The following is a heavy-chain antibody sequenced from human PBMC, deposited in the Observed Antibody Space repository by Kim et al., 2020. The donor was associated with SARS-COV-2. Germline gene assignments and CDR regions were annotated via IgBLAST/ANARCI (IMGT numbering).Heavy chain of an antibody. D-gene: IGHD4-17*01. Sequence: SETLSLTCTVSGGSLSRYFWNWIRQPPGKGLEWIADIPNSGTANYNSSLKSRVTISRDTSKKQISLKLISVTAADTAVYYCARSEHSSDSGDLVTWGPGT. CDR2: IPNSGTA. CDR3: ARSEHSSDSGDLVT. V-gene: IGHV4-59*08. CDR1: GGSLSRYF. J-gene: IGHJ1*01.